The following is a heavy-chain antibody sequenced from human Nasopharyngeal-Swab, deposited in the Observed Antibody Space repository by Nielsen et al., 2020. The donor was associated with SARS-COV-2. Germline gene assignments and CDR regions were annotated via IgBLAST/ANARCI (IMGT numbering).Heavy chain of an antibody. Sequence: GESLKISCAAYGFAFSAYPMNWVRQAPGKGLAWVSSISGSGSSRYYAASLKGRFTISRDNAQNSLFLQINSLTAEDTAFYFCVRGDRRDYWGLGTLVTVSS. CDR2: ISGSGSSR. CDR1: GFAFSAYP. J-gene: IGHJ4*02. V-gene: IGHV3-21*01. CDR3: VRGDRRDY.